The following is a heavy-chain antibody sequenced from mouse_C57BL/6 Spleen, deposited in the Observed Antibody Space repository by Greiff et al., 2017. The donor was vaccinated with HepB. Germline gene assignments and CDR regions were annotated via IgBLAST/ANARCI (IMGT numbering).Heavy chain of an antibody. Sequence: EVHLVESGPGMVKPSQSLSLTCTVTGYSITSGYDWHWIRHFPGNKLEWMGYISYSGSTNYNPSLKSRISITHDTSKNHFFLKLNSVTTEDTATYYCARGPLDWDGAYWGQGTLVTVSA. CDR2: ISYSGST. V-gene: IGHV3-1*01. D-gene: IGHD4-1*01. J-gene: IGHJ3*01. CDR1: GYSITSGYD. CDR3: ARGPLDWDGAY.